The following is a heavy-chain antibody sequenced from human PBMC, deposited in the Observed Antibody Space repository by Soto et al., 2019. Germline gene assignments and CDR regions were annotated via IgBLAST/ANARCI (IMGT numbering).Heavy chain of an antibody. CDR2: IYYSGST. J-gene: IGHJ5*02. CDR3: ARESAGSGKNNWFDP. CDR1: GGSISSYY. D-gene: IGHD3-10*01. Sequence: SETLSLTCTVSGGSISSYYWIWIRQPPGKGLEWIGYIYYSGSTNYNPSLKSRVTMSVDRSKNQFSLRLSSMTAADTAVYYCARESAGSGKNNWFDPWGQGTLVTVSS. V-gene: IGHV4-59*01.